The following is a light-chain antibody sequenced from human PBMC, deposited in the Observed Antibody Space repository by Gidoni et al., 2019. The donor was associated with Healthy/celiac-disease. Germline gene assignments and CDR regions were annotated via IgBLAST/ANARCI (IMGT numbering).Light chain of an antibody. V-gene: IGKV4-1*01. CDR3: QQYYSTPLT. Sequence: DIVMTQSPDSLAVSLGERATINCKSSQSVLYSSNNKNYLAGYQQKPGQPPKLLIYWASTRESGVPDRFSGSGSGTDFTLTISSLQAEDVAVYYCQQYYSTPLTFGGGTKLEIK. CDR1: QSVLYSSNNKNY. CDR2: WAS. J-gene: IGKJ4*01.